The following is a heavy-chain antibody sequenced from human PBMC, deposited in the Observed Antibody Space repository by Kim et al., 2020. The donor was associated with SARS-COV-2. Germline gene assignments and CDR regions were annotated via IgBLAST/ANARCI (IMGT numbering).Heavy chain of an antibody. V-gene: IGHV3-23*01. CDR1: GFTFSSYA. CDR3: AKMEYCTNGVCYPMRY. Sequence: GGSLRLSCAASGFTFSSYAMSWVRQAPGKGLEWVSAISGSGGSTYYADSVKGRFTISRDNSKNTLYLQMNSLRAEDTAVYYCAKMEYCTNGVCYPMRYWGQGTLVTVSS. CDR2: ISGSGGST. J-gene: IGHJ4*02. D-gene: IGHD2-8*01.